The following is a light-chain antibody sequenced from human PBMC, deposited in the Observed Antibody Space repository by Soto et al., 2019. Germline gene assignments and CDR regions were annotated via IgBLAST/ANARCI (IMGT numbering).Light chain of an antibody. Sequence: QSALAQPVSISGSPGQSITISCTGTSSDVGAYNFVSWFQQHPGKAPKLMIYDVSNRPSGVSNRFSGSKSGNTASLTISGLQAEDEADYYCISYTTTSTNVFGTGTKV. V-gene: IGLV2-14*01. J-gene: IGLJ1*01. CDR2: DVS. CDR3: ISYTTTSTNV. CDR1: SSDVGAYNF.